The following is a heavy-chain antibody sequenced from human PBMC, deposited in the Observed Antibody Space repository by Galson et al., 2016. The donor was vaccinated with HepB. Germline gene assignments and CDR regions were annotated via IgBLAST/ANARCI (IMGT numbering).Heavy chain of an antibody. CDR1: GFTFDNYA. J-gene: IGHJ4*02. Sequence: SLRLSCAASGFTFDNYAMNWVRQAPDKGLEWVSGISWNSGIIGYADSVKGRFTISRDNAKNSLYLQMNSLRAGDTALYYCAKGVNQQHPYYFDSWGQGILVTVSS. D-gene: IGHD1-14*01. V-gene: IGHV3-9*01. CDR2: ISWNSGII. CDR3: AKGVNQQHPYYFDS.